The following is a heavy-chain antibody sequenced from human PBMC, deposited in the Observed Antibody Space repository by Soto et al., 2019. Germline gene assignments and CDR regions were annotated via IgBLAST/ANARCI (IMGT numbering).Heavy chain of an antibody. J-gene: IGHJ4*02. V-gene: IGHV3-30-3*01. CDR2: ISYDGSNK. Sequence: SLRLSCAASGFTFSSYAMHWVRQAPGKGLEWVAVISYDGSNKYYADSVKGRFTISRDNSKNTLYLQMNSLRAEDTAVYYCARDRVVVVAATLDYWGQGTLVTVSS. D-gene: IGHD2-15*01. CDR3: ARDRVVVVAATLDY. CDR1: GFTFSSYA.